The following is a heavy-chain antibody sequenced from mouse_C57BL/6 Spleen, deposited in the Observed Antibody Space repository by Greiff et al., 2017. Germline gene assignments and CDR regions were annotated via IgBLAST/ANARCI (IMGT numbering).Heavy chain of an antibody. CDR3: ARNCEGYSYAMDY. CDR1: GFSLTSYA. V-gene: IGHV2-9-1*01. D-gene: IGHD6-1*01. J-gene: IGHJ4*01. CDR2: IWTGGGT. Sequence: QVQLQESGPGLVAPSPSLSITCTVSGFSLTSYAISWVRQPPGKGLEWLGVIWTGGGTNYNSALKSRLSISKDNSKSQVFLKMNSLQTDDTARYYCARNCEGYSYAMDYWGQGTSVTVSS.